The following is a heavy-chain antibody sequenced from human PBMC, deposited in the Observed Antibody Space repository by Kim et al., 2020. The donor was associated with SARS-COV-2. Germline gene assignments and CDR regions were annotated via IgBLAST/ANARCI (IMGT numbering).Heavy chain of an antibody. CDR3: AKVFLYGSGSVDY. J-gene: IGHJ4*02. V-gene: IGHV3-23*01. D-gene: IGHD3-10*01. Sequence: YADAVKGRFTISRDNAKNTLYLRMNSLRVEDTAIYYCAKVFLYGSGSVDYWGQGTLVTVSS.